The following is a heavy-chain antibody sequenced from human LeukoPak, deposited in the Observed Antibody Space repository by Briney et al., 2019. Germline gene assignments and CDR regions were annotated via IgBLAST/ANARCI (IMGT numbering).Heavy chain of an antibody. CDR3: ARGPIAAAGYFDY. Sequence: SETLSLTCAVYGGPFSGYYWSWIRQPPGKGLEWIGEINHSGSTNYNPSLKSRVTISVDTSKNQFSLKLSSVTAADTAVYYCARGPIAAAGYFDYWGQGTLVTVSS. D-gene: IGHD6-13*01. J-gene: IGHJ4*02. V-gene: IGHV4-34*01. CDR2: INHSGST. CDR1: GGPFSGYY.